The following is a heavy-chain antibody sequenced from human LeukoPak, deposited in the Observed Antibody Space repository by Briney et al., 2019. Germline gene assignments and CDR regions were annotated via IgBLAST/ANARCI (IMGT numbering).Heavy chain of an antibody. CDR3: AREGGNPERGYYYYMDV. Sequence: PGGSLRLSCAASGFTFSSYGMHWVRQAPGKGLKWVAVISYDGSSTYYADSVKGRFTISRDNSKNTLYLQMNSLRAEDTAVYYCAREGGNPERGYYYYMDVWGKGTTVAVSS. D-gene: IGHD4-23*01. CDR1: GFTFSSYG. CDR2: ISYDGSST. V-gene: IGHV3-30*03. J-gene: IGHJ6*03.